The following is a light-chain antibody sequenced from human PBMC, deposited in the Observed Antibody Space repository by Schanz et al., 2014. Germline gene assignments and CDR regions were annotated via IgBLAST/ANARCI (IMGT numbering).Light chain of an antibody. J-gene: IGKJ1*01. Sequence: EIVLTQSPGTLSLSPGQRATLSCRASQSVTSTYVAWYQQKPGQAPRLLIYGASSRASGIPDRFSGSGSGTDFTLPISRLEPEEFAVYYCHQYGSIQWTFGQGTKVEIK. CDR2: GAS. CDR1: QSVTSTY. V-gene: IGKV3-20*01. CDR3: HQYGSIQWT.